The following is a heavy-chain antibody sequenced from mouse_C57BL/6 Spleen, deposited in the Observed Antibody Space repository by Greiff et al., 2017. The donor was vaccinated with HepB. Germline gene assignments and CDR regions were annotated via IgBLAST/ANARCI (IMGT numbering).Heavy chain of an antibody. CDR2: INPNNGGT. CDR3: AREGLRRGSFAY. J-gene: IGHJ3*01. Sequence: VQLQQSGPELVKPGASVKISCKASGYTFTDYYMNWVKQSHGKSLEWIGDINPNNGGTSYNQKFKGKATLTVDKSSSTAYMELRSLTSEDSAVYYCAREGLRRGSFAYWGQGTLVTVSA. D-gene: IGHD2-2*01. CDR1: GYTFTDYY. V-gene: IGHV1-26*01.